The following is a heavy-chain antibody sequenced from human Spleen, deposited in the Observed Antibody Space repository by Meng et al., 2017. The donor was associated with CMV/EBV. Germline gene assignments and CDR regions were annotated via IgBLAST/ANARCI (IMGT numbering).Heavy chain of an antibody. CDR2: MSSSGRNI. V-gene: IGHV3-48*03. Sequence: GGSLRLSCAASGFTFSTYEMNWVRQAPGKGPEWVSYMSSSGRNIYYADSVKGRFTISRDNAKNLLFLQMNSLRVEDTALYYCATWDYYYSSGPRDYWGQGTLVTVSS. D-gene: IGHD3-22*01. J-gene: IGHJ4*02. CDR3: ATWDYYYSSGPRDY. CDR1: GFTFSTYE.